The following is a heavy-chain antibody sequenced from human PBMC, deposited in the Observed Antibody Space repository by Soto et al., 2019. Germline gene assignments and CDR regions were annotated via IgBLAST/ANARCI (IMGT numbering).Heavy chain of an antibody. CDR3: ARDSGGTYANYYYYGMDV. J-gene: IGHJ6*02. Sequence: GASVKVSCKASGYPFSDNHIHWVRQAPGQGLEWMGWLNAYSGDTKYAPKLQGRVTMTTDTSTTTAYMELRSLRSDDTAVYYCARDSGGTYANYYYYGMDVWGQGTTVTVSS. CDR1: GYPFSDNH. D-gene: IGHD2-15*01. CDR2: LNAYSGDT. V-gene: IGHV1-18*04.